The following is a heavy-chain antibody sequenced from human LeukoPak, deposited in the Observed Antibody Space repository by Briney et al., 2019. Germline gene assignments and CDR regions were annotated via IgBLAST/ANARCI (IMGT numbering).Heavy chain of an antibody. CDR3: AKEAPRSSSFDY. CDR1: GFTFDDYA. Sequence: PGGSLRLSCAASGFTFDDYAVHWVRQAPGKGLEWVSGISWNSGSIGYADSVKGRFTISRDNAKNSLYLQMNSLRAEDTALYYCAKEAPRSSSFDYWGQGTLVTVSS. D-gene: IGHD6-6*01. CDR2: ISWNSGSI. J-gene: IGHJ4*02. V-gene: IGHV3-9*01.